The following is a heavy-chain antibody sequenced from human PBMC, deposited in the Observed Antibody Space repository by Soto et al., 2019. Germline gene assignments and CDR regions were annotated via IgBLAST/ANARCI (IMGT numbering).Heavy chain of an antibody. V-gene: IGHV4-34*01. CDR1: GGSFSGYY. Sequence: SETLSLTCAVYGGSFSGYYWSWIRQPPGKGLEWIGEINHSGSTNYNPSLKSRVTISVDTSKNQFSLKLSSVTAADTAVYYCARFEAARPLKGYYYYYYYMDVWGKGTTVTVSS. J-gene: IGHJ6*03. CDR2: INHSGST. CDR3: ARFEAARPLKGYYYYYYYMDV. D-gene: IGHD6-6*01.